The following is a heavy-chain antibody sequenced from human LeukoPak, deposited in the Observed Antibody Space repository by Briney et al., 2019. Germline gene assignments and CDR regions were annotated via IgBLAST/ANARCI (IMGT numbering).Heavy chain of an antibody. V-gene: IGHV3-48*04. D-gene: IGHD2-15*01. CDR3: ARGISAVVPRAFDI. Sequence: GGSLRLSCAASGFTFNNYSVNWVRQAPGKGLEWVSYIGSSSSIIYYADSVKGRFAISRDNAKNSLYLQMNSLRAEDTAVYYCARGISAVVPRAFDIWGQGTMVTVSS. CDR2: IGSSSSII. CDR1: GFTFNNYS. J-gene: IGHJ3*02.